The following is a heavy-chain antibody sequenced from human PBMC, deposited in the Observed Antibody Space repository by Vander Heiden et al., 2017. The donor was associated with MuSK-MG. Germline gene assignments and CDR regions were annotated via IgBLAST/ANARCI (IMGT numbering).Heavy chain of an antibody. V-gene: IGHV3-30*18. CDR2: ISRDGNN. D-gene: IGHD3-10*01. J-gene: IGHJ5*01. CDR1: GFSFHSYG. CDR3: AKATFSGSYFADS. Sequence: QVQLVESGGGVVQPGTSLGLSCAASGFSFHSYGMHWVRQTPGKGLEWVAAISRDGNNNYGDFVGGRFTIARDNSQSALFLHMNGLRTDDTAIYYCAKATFSGSYFADSWGQGTLVVVTS.